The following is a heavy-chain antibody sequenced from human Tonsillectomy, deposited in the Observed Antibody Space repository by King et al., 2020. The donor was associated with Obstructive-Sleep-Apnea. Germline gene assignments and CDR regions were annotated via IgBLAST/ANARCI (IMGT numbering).Heavy chain of an antibody. V-gene: IGHV3-30-3*01. CDR2: ISNDGINK. D-gene: IGHD3-10*01. J-gene: IGHJ4*02. CDR1: RFTFSSYA. Sequence: QLVQSGGGVVQPGRSLRLSCAASRFTFSSYAMHWVRQAPGKGLEWVAVISNDGINKYYADTVKGRFTISRDNSKNTLYLQMNSPRAEDTAAYYCARDREYNFDYWGQGTLVTVSS. CDR3: ARDREYNFDY.